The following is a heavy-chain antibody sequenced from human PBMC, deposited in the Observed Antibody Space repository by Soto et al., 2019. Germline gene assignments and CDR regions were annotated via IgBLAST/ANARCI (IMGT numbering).Heavy chain of an antibody. D-gene: IGHD3-3*01. CDR2: IIPIFGTA. Sequence: GPSVKVSCKASGGTFSSYAISWVRQAPGQGLEWMGGIIPIFGTANYAQKFQGRVTITADESTSTAYMELSSLRSEDTAVYYCARGDFWSGYSLPYYYYGMDVWGQGTTVTVSS. CDR1: GGTFSSYA. CDR3: ARGDFWSGYSLPYYYYGMDV. J-gene: IGHJ6*02. V-gene: IGHV1-69*13.